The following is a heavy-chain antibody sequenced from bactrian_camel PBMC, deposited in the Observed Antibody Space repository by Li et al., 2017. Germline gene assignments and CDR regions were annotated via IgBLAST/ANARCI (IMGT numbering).Heavy chain of an antibody. V-gene: IGHV3S26*01. CDR2: ISSSSGTT. CDR3: LSSLGSDEGY. Sequence: VQLVESGGGSVQAGGSLRLSCTASGFTYSAYCMRWFRQAPGKEREGVASISSSSGTTNYVDSLKGRFTISRDNAKNTLYLQLNSLQTEDTAMYYCLSSLGSDEGYWGQGTQVTVS. J-gene: IGHJ4*01. CDR1: GFTYSAYC. D-gene: IGHD5*01.